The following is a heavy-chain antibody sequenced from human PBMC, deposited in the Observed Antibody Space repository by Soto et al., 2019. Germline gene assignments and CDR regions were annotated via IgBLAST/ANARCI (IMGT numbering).Heavy chain of an antibody. CDR3: ARVSMGSSSEDFQH. J-gene: IGHJ1*01. V-gene: IGHV1-18*01. D-gene: IGHD6-6*01. Sequence: ASVKVSCKASGYTFTNYGISWVRQAPGQGLEWMGWMSAYNGNTKYAQKLQGRVTMTTNTSISTAYMELSSLRSEDTAVYYCARVSMGSSSEDFQHWGQGTLVTVSS. CDR1: GYTFTNYG. CDR2: MSAYNGNT.